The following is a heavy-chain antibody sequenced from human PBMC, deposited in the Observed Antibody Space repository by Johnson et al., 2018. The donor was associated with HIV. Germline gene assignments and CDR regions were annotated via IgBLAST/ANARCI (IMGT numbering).Heavy chain of an antibody. CDR1: GFTFSSYG. J-gene: IGHJ3*01. Sequence: QVQLVESGGGVVQPGRSLRLSCAASGFTFSSYGMHWVRQAPGKGLECVAVIWYDGSNKYYAESVKGRFTVSRDNSKNTLYMQMNSLRTEDTAVYYCAREGGGTLVLGDEGAFDVWGQGTMVSVSS. CDR2: IWYDGSNK. V-gene: IGHV3-33*01. D-gene: IGHD3-10*01. CDR3: AREGGGTLVLGDEGAFDV.